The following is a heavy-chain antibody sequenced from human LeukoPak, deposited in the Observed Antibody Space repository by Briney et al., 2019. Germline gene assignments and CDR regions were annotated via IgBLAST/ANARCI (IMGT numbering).Heavy chain of an antibody. CDR2: ISGSGGST. CDR3: ATFDSSGYYPNYYFDY. V-gene: IGHV3-23*01. D-gene: IGHD3-22*01. Sequence: PGGSLRHSCAASGFTFSSYAMSWVRQTPGKGLEWVSAISGSGGSTYYADSVKGRFTICRDNSKDTLYLQMNSLRAEDTAVYYCATFDSSGYYPNYYFDYWGQGTLVTVSS. J-gene: IGHJ4*02. CDR1: GFTFSSYA.